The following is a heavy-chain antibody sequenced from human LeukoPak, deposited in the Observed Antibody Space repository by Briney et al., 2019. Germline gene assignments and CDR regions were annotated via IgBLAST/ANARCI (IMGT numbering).Heavy chain of an antibody. CDR1: GFTFSSYA. J-gene: IGHJ4*02. V-gene: IGHV3-30*04. CDR2: ISYDGSNK. CDR3: ARDGFVGYSYGFFFDY. D-gene: IGHD5-18*01. Sequence: GGSLRLSCAASGFTFSSYAMHWVRQAPGKGLEWVAVISYDGSNKYYADSVKGRFTISRDNSKNTLYLLMNSLRAEDTAVYYCARDGFVGYSYGFFFDYWGQGTLVTVSS.